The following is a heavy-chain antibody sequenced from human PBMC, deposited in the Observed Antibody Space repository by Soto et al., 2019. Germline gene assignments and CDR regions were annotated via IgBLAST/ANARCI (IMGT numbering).Heavy chain of an antibody. CDR1: GFTFSNAW. J-gene: IGHJ6*02. D-gene: IGHD3-16*01. V-gene: IGHV3-15*07. CDR3: AWGKLGYYYGMDV. CDR2: IKSKTDGGTT. Sequence: GSLRLSCAASGFTFSNAWMNWVRQAPGKGLEWVGRIKSKTDGGTTDYAAPVKGRFTISRDDSKNTLYLQMNSLKTEDTAVYYCAWGKLGYYYGMDVWGQGTTVTVSS.